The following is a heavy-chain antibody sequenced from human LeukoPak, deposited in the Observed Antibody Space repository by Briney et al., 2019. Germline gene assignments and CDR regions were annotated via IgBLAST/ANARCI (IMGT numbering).Heavy chain of an antibody. J-gene: IGHJ4*02. CDR1: GFNVNSNY. Sequence: PGGSLRLSCAASGFNVNSNYFSWVRQAPGKGLEWVSVIYSDGSTYYAESVKGRFTISRDNSKNTLSPQMNTLRADDTAVYYCAREALSGSGGTRYYFDYWGQGALVTVSS. D-gene: IGHD3-10*01. V-gene: IGHV3-66*01. CDR3: AREALSGSGGTRYYFDY. CDR2: IYSDGST.